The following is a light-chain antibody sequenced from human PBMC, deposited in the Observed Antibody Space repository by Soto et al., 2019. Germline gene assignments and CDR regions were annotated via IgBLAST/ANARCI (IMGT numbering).Light chain of an antibody. J-gene: IGLJ3*02. V-gene: IGLV4-69*01. CDR1: SGHSSYD. CDR3: QTWGAGIRV. CDR2: LNSDGSH. Sequence: QPVLTQSPSASASLGASVKLTCTLSSGHSSYDIAWHQQQPEKGPRYLMKLNSDGSHNKGDGIPDRFSGSSSGAERYVTIASLQSEDEADYYCQTWGAGIRVFVGGTKLTAL.